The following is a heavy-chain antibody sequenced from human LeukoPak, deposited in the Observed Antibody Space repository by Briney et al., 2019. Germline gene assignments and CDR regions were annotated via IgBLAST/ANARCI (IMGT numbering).Heavy chain of an antibody. CDR2: IYYSGST. V-gene: IGHV4-59*01. CDR3: ARGYYYYMDV. J-gene: IGHJ6*03. CDR1: NGSISYYY. Sequence: SETLSLTCTVSNGSISYYYWSWIRQPPGKGLEWIAYIYYSGSTNYNPSLKSRVTISVDTSKDQFSLKLSSVTAADMAVYYCARGYYYYMDVWGKGTTVTVSS.